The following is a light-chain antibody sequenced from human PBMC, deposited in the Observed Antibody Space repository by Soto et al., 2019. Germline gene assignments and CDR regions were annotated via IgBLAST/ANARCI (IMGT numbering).Light chain of an antibody. CDR2: SAS. CDR3: HHFGSLPET. J-gene: IGKJ1*01. V-gene: IGKV3-20*01. CDR1: QSVASSY. Sequence: EVVLTPSPGTLSLSPGERVTLSCRARQSVASSYLAWYQQKPGRAPRLLFYSASSRATGIPDRFSGSGSGTDFTLTISRLEPEDFAVYYCHHFGSLPETFGQGTNVE.